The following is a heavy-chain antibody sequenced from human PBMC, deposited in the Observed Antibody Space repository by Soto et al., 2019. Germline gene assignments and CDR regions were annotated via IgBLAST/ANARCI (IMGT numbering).Heavy chain of an antibody. D-gene: IGHD2-8*01. CDR1: GFPFSNAW. CDR2: VKSKTDGGSS. CDR3: TTDSRTSLPEIRFDY. V-gene: IGHV3-15*07. Sequence: EVQLVESGGTLVKPGGSLRLSCVASGFPFSNAWINWVRQVPGKGLEWVGRVKSKTDGGSSDYAAAVKGRFAVSRDNSRNIVYLQMNSLKIDDTGVYYCTTDSRTSLPEIRFDYWGHGTQVTVSS. J-gene: IGHJ4*01.